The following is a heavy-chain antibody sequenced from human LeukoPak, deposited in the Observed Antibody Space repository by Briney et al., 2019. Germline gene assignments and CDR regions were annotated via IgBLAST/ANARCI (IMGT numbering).Heavy chain of an antibody. V-gene: IGHV3-23*05. CDR1: GFSFNTFA. J-gene: IGHJ6*02. CDR2: ISDYP. Sequence: GGSLRLSCVASGFSFNTFALTRVRQAPGKGLEWVSTISDYPHYADSVRGRFTISRDNSRKTVFLQMNSLTPEDAATYYCTKDSQGSYDGFWYGTYGMDVWGQGTTVTVS. CDR3: TKDSQGSYDGFWYGTYGMDV. D-gene: IGHD3-16*01.